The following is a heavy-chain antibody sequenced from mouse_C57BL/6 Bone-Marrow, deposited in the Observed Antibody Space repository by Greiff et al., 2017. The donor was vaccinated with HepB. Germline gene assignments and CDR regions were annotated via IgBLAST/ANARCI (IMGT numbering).Heavy chain of an antibody. J-gene: IGHJ2*01. Sequence: QVQLQQSGAELVRPGASVTLSCKASGYTFTDYEMHWVKQTPVHGLEWIGAIDPETGGTAYNQKFKGKARLTADKSSSTAYMELRSLTSEDSAVYCCTRWGRDFDYWGQGTALTVCS. V-gene: IGHV1-15*01. CDR2: IDPETGGT. CDR1: GYTFTDYE. D-gene: IGHD1-1*01. CDR3: TRWGRDFDY.